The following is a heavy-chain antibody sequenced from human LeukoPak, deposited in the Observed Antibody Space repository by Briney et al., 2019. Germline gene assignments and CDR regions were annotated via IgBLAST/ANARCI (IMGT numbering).Heavy chain of an antibody. Sequence: SETLSLTCTVSGNSISSGDNYWSWIRQPAGKGLEWIGRIYASGSTNYNPSLKSRVTISGDTSKNQFSLRLSSVTAADTAVYYCARASYSYDINGWVPFDYWGQGTLVTVSS. CDR1: GNSISSGDNY. V-gene: IGHV4-61*02. J-gene: IGHJ4*02. D-gene: IGHD3-22*01. CDR2: IYASGST. CDR3: ARASYSYDINGWVPFDY.